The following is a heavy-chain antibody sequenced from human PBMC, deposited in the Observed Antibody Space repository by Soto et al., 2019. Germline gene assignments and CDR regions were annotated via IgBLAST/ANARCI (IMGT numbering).Heavy chain of an antibody. J-gene: IGHJ4*02. Sequence: PSETLSLTCTFSGCSISSDSYYWGWIRQSPEKGLEWIASISYSGSTYYNPTLKSRLIISVHTSKSQFSLELSSVTAAGTAVYYCARGLISGSHYSGGWYYFDSWGQGTQVTVSS. D-gene: IGHD1-26*01. CDR3: ARGLISGSHYSGGWYYFDS. CDR1: GCSISSDSYY. CDR2: ISYSGST. V-gene: IGHV4-39*07.